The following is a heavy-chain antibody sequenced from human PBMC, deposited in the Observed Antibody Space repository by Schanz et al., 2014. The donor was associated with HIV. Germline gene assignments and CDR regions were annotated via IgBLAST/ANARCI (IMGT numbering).Heavy chain of an antibody. V-gene: IGHV3-49*05. CDR3: TRVVTRWFGEAHNAMDV. D-gene: IGHD3-10*01. CDR2: IRSKGYGGTP. CDR1: GFTFGDYA. Sequence: EVHLVESGGGLIKPGRSLRLSCTASGFTFGDYAMSWFRQAPGKGLEWVGFIRSKGYGGTPDYAASVKGRFTISRDDSKSIAYLQMNNLKSEDTAVYYCTRVVTRWFGEAHNAMDVWGQGTTVTVSS. J-gene: IGHJ6*02.